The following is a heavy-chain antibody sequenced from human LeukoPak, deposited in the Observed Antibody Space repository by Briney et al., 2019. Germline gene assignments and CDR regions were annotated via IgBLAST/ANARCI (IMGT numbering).Heavy chain of an antibody. J-gene: IGHJ4*02. CDR3: ARVRFRNSSSWSFNFDY. CDR1: GGSISSSSYY. V-gene: IGHV4-39*07. Sequence: SETLSLTCNVSGGSISSSSYYWGWIRQPPGKGLEWIGSIYYSGSTYYNPSLKSRVTISVDTSKNQFSLKLSSVTAADTAVYYCARVRFRNSSSWSFNFDYWGQGTLVTVSS. D-gene: IGHD6-13*01. CDR2: IYYSGST.